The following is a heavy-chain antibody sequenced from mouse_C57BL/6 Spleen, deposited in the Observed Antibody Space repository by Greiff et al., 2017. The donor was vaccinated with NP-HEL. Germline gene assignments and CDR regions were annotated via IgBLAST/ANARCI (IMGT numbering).Heavy chain of an antibody. V-gene: IGHV5-17*01. J-gene: IGHJ2*01. CDR2: ISSGSSTI. CDR3: ASIPTAVAGDYFDY. CDR1: GFTFSDYG. Sequence: EVKVVESGGGLVKPGGSLKLSCAASGFTFSDYGMHWVRQAPEKGLEWVAYISSGSSTIYYADTVKGRFTISRDNAKNTLFLQMTSLRSEDTAMYYCASIPTAVAGDYFDYWGQGTTLTVSS. D-gene: IGHD1-1*01.